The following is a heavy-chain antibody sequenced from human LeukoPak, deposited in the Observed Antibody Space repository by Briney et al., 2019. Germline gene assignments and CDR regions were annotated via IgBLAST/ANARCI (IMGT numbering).Heavy chain of an antibody. CDR3: ARPVSSSWYGGFDY. Sequence: SETLSLTCTVSGGSISSSSYYWGWIRQPPGKGLEWIGSIYYSGSTYYNPSLKSRVTISVDTSKNQFSLKVSSVTAADTAVYYCARPVSSSWYGGFDYWGQGTLVTVSS. D-gene: IGHD6-13*01. CDR2: IYYSGST. V-gene: IGHV4-39*01. J-gene: IGHJ4*02. CDR1: GGSISSSSYY.